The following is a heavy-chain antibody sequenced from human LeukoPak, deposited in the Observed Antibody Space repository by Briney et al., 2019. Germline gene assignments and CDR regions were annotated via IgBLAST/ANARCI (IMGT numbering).Heavy chain of an antibody. CDR2: IFYSGST. D-gene: IGHD3-22*01. CDR3: ARSYDSGGYFYYGMDV. CDR1: GGSISSYY. V-gene: IGHV4-59*01. Sequence: KPSETLSLTCTVSGGSISSYYWSWIRQPPGKGLEWIGYIFYSGSTDYNPSLKSRVTISVDTSKNQFSLKLSSVTTADTAVYFRARSYDSGGYFYYGMDVWGQGTTVTVSS. J-gene: IGHJ6*02.